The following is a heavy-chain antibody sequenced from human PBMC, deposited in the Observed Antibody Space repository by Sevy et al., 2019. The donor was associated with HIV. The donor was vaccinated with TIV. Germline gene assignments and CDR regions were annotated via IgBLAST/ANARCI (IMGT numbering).Heavy chain of an antibody. J-gene: IGHJ4*02. CDR2: ISAYNGNT. D-gene: IGHD6-19*01. V-gene: IGHV1-18*01. CDR1: GYTFTSYG. Sequence: ALVKVSCKASGYTFTSYGISWVRQAPGQGLEWMGWISAYNGNTNYAQKLQGRVTMTTDTSTRTAYMELRSLRSDDTAVYYCARDDVIAVAGINSNGGFDYWGQGTLVTVSS. CDR3: ARDDVIAVAGINSNGGFDY.